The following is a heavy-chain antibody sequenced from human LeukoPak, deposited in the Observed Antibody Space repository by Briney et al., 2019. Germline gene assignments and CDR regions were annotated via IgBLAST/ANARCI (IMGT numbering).Heavy chain of an antibody. CDR2: ISGSGGST. CDR1: GFTFSNYA. V-gene: IGHV3-23*01. Sequence: PGGSLRLSCAASGFTFSNYAMSWVRQAPGKGLEWVSAISGSGGSTYYADSVKGRFIISRDNSKNTLYLQMNSLRAEDTAVYYCAKDLRGGDSLWGQGTLVTVSS. J-gene: IGHJ4*02. D-gene: IGHD2-21*01. CDR3: AKDLRGGDSL.